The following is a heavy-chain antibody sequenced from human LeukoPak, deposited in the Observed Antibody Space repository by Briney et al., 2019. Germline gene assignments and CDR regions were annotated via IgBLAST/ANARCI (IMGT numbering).Heavy chain of an antibody. CDR3: ARVYSYGTSDY. V-gene: IGHV1-69*13. J-gene: IGHJ4*02. Sequence: SVKVSCKASGGTFSSYAISWVRQAPGQGLEWMGGVIPILGTANYAQKFQGRVTITADESTSTAYMELSSLRSEDTAVYYCARVYSYGTSDYWGQGTLVTVSS. CDR2: VIPILGTA. CDR1: GGTFSSYA. D-gene: IGHD5-18*01.